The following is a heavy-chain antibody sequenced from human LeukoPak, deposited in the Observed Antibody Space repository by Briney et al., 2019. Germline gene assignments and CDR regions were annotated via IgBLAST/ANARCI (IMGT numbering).Heavy chain of an antibody. D-gene: IGHD4-17*01. J-gene: IGHJ4*02. CDR1: GGSISSSSYY. CDR2: IYYSGRT. V-gene: IGHV4-39*01. Sequence: SETLSLTCTVSGGSISSSSYYWGWIRQPPGKGLDWIGSIYYSGRTYYNPSLKSRVTISVDTSKNQFSLKLTSVTAADTAVYYCARQMNTVTADYWGQGTLVTVSS. CDR3: ARQMNTVTADY.